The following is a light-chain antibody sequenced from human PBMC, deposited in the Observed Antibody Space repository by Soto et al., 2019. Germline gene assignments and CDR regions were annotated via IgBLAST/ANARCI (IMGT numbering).Light chain of an antibody. J-gene: IGLJ1*01. CDR3: SSYTSSSTLVV. CDR1: SSDVGGYNY. Sequence: QSVLTQPASVSGSPGQSITISCTGTSSDVGGYNYVSWYQQHPGKAPKLMIYEVSNRPSGVSNSFSGSKSGNTASLTISGLQAEDEADYYCSSYTSSSTLVVFGTGTKLTVL. V-gene: IGLV2-14*01. CDR2: EVS.